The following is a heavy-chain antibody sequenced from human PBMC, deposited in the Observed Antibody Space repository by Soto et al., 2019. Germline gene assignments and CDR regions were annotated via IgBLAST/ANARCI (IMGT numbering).Heavy chain of an antibody. Sequence: QVQLQESGPGLVKPSGTLSLTCAVSGGSISSSNWWSWVRQPPGKGLEWIGEIYHSGRTNYNPSLKSRVPIPVDKSKNQFSLKLSSVPAADTAVYYCARDHVGSGSFAYWGQGTLVTVSS. J-gene: IGHJ4*02. D-gene: IGHD6-19*01. CDR3: ARDHVGSGSFAY. CDR2: IYHSGRT. CDR1: GGSISSSNW. V-gene: IGHV4-4*02.